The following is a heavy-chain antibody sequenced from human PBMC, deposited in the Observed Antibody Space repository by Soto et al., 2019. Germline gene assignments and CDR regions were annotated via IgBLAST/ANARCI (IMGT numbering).Heavy chain of an antibody. CDR2: IRSKTNNYAT. V-gene: IGHV3-73*01. CDR1: GFTFSCSA. Sequence: PGGSLRLSCAASGFTFSCSAMHWVRQASGKGLEWVGLIRSKTNNYATAYAASVKGRFTLSRDDSKNTAYLQMNSLRTEDTALYYCSRHEITGTTLWGQGTLVTVSS. D-gene: IGHD1-7*01. J-gene: IGHJ4*02. CDR3: SRHEITGTTL.